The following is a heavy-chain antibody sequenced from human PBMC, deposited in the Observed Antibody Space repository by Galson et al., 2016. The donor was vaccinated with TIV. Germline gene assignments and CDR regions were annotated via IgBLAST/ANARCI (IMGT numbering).Heavy chain of an antibody. CDR3: ARHSGAVAGYDYGMDV. Sequence: LSLTCGVYGGSVSGYYWGWFRQPPGKGLEWIGEINHFRSSNYNPSLKSRLTISIDTPKKQFSLRLSSVTAADTAVYYCARHSGAVAGYDYGMDVWGQGTTVTVSS. CDR2: INHFRSS. D-gene: IGHD6-19*01. J-gene: IGHJ6*02. V-gene: IGHV4-34*01. CDR1: GGSVSGYY.